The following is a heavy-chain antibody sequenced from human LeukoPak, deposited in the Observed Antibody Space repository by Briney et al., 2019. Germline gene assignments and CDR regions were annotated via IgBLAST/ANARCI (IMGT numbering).Heavy chain of an antibody. CDR3: ARDGLKYSSSWYED. J-gene: IGHJ4*02. CDR1: GGSVSSYY. D-gene: IGHD6-13*01. V-gene: IGHV4-4*07. CDR2: IYTSGST. Sequence: SETLSLTCSVSGGSVSSYYWSWIRQPPGKGLEWIGRIYTSGSTNYNPSLKSRVTMSVDTSKNQFSLKLSSVTAADTAVYYCARDGLKYSSSWYEDWGQGTLVTVSS.